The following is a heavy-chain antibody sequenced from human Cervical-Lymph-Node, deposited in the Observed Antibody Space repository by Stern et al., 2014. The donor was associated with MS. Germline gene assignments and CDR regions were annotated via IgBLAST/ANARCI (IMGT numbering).Heavy chain of an antibody. CDR3: ARDLRYYYDSSGYYYRWFDP. CDR1: GGSISSGGYY. Sequence: QVQLQESGTGLVKPSQTLSLTCTVYGGSISSGGYYWSWIRQHPGKGLEWIEYIYNSGSTYYNPSLKSRVTISVDTSKNQFSLKLSSVTAADTAVYYCARDLRYYYDSSGYYYRWFDPWCQGTLVTVSS. J-gene: IGHJ5*02. CDR2: IYNSGST. D-gene: IGHD3-22*01. V-gene: IGHV4-31*03.